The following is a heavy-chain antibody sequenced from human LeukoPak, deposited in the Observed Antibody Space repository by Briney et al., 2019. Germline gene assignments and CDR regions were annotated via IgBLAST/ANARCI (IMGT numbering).Heavy chain of an antibody. J-gene: IGHJ4*02. CDR2: IIPIFGTA. D-gene: IGHD3-22*01. Sequence: GASVKVSCKASGGTFSSYAISWVRQAPGQGLEWMGGIIPIFGTANYAQKFQGRVTITADESTSTAYMELSSLRSEDTAVYYCARDAYYCDSSGYYYWGQGTLVTVSS. CDR1: GGTFSSYA. V-gene: IGHV1-69*13. CDR3: ARDAYYCDSSGYYY.